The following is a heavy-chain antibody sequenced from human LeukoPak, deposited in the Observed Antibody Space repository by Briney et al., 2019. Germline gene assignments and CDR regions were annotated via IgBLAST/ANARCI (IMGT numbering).Heavy chain of an antibody. D-gene: IGHD3-22*01. J-gene: IGHJ4*02. V-gene: IGHV3-9*01. CDR1: GFTFDDYA. CDR3: AKEGPQDYYDSSGYLDY. Sequence: PGGSLRLSCAASGFTFDDYAMHWVRQAPGKGLEWVSGISWNSGSIGYADSVKGRFTISRDNAKNSLYLQMNSLRAEDTALYYCAKEGPQDYYDSSGYLDYWGQGTLVTVSS. CDR2: ISWNSGSI.